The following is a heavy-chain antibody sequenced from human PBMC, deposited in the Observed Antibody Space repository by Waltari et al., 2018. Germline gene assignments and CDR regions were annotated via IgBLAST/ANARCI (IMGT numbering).Heavy chain of an antibody. CDR3: ARATYYDFSSGYSFDN. CDR2: ISSSGQT. J-gene: IGHJ4*02. D-gene: IGHD3-3*01. CDR1: GGSNSNHY. V-gene: IGHV4-59*11. Sequence: QVQLQESGPGLVKPSETLSLTCRVSGGSNSNHYWNWIRQTPGKGLEWIGYISSSGQTNYNPSLKSRVSVSLDTSKTRFSLRLSSVTAADTAVYYCARATYYDFSSGYSFDNWGQGTLVTVSS.